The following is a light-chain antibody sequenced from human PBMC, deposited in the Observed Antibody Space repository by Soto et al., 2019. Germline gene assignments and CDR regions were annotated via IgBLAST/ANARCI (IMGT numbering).Light chain of an antibody. Sequence: QSALTQPPSASGSNGQSVTISCTGTSSDVGGYNYVSWYQQHPGKAPKLMIYEVSKRPSGVPDRFSGSKSGNTASLTVSGLQAEDEADYYCSSYAGSNNYVFGTGTKLTVL. V-gene: IGLV2-8*01. J-gene: IGLJ1*01. CDR3: SSYAGSNNYV. CDR2: EVS. CDR1: SSDVGGYNY.